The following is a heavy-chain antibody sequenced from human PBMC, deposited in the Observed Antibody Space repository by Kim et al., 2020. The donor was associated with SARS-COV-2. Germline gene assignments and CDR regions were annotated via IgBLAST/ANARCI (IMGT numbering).Heavy chain of an antibody. D-gene: IGHD3-10*01. CDR3: ARCYYYGSGADYFDY. V-gene: IGHV4-34*01. CDR2: INHSGST. J-gene: IGHJ4*02. Sequence: SETLSLTCAVYGGSFSGYYWSWIRQPPGKGLEWIGEINHSGSTNYNPSLKSRVTISADTPKNQFSLKLGSVTAADTAVYYCARCYYYGSGADYFDYWGQGTLVAVSS. CDR1: GGSFSGYY.